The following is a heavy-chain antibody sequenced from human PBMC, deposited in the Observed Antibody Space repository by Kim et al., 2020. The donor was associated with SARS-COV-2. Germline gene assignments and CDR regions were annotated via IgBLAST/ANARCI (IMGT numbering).Heavy chain of an antibody. CDR2: IYYSGST. D-gene: IGHD6-19*01. Sequence: SETLSLTCTVSGGSISSGGYYWSWIRQHPGKGLEWIGYIYYSGSTYYNPSLKSRVTISVDTSKNQFSLKLSSVTAADTAVYYCARDPNRGWRNDAFDIWGQGKMVPGPS. J-gene: IGHJ3*02. CDR3: ARDPNRGWRNDAFDI. V-gene: IGHV4-31*03. CDR1: GGSISSGGYY.